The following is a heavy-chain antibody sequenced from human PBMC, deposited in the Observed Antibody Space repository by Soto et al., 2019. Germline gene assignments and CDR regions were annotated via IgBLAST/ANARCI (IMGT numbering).Heavy chain of an antibody. CDR3: ARNAGITPTVGHYYYGMDV. Sequence: GGSLRLSWSASGCTFSNYDMRWIRQATGKGLEWVSAIGTAGDTYYPGSVKGRFTIYRENAKNSLYVQMNSLRAEDTDVYYCARNAGITPTVGHYYYGMDVWGQGTTVTVSS. CDR2: IGTAGDT. V-gene: IGHV3-13*01. CDR1: GCTFSNYD. J-gene: IGHJ6*01. D-gene: IGHD6-13*01.